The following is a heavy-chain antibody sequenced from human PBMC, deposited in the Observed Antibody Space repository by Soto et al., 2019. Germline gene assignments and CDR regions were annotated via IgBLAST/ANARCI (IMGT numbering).Heavy chain of an antibody. CDR1: GFTFDDFA. D-gene: IGHD4-17*01. CDR2: INWNTVNI. V-gene: IGHV3-9*01. Sequence: GGSLRLSCTASGFTFDDFAMDWVRQVPGKGLEWVSGINWNTVNIAYADSVKGRFTISRDNGKNSLYLQMNSLKTEDTALYYCARGPHSDYGDYGYFEFWGQGPLVTVSS. CDR3: ARGPHSDYGDYGYFEF. J-gene: IGHJ4*02.